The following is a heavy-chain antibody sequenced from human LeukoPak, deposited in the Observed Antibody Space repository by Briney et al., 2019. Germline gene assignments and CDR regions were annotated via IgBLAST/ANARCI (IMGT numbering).Heavy chain of an antibody. CDR3: ARGGWELLRTSFDY. V-gene: IGHV1-2*02. J-gene: IGHJ4*02. CDR2: IKPNSGGT. D-gene: IGHD1-26*01. Sequence: ASVKVSCKASGGTFSGYAISWVRQAPGQGLEWMGWIKPNSGGTSHAQKFQGRVTMTRDTSISTAYMELRRLTSDDTAVYYCARGGWELLRTSFDYWGQGTLVTVSS. CDR1: GGTFSGYA.